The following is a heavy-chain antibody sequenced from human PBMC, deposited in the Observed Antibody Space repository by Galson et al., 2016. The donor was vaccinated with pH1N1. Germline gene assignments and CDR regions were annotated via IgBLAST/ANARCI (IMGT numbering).Heavy chain of an antibody. CDR3: AKVRGYSYGRFFDA. J-gene: IGHJ5*02. D-gene: IGHD5-18*01. Sequence: SLRLSCAASGLTFNSYGMHWVRQAPGKGPEWVAFIRYDGSNKYYADSVKGRFTISRDNSKNMLYLQMNSLRTEDTAVYYCAKVRGYSYGRFFDAWGQGALVIVSS. CDR2: IRYDGSNK. CDR1: GLTFNSYG. V-gene: IGHV3-30*02.